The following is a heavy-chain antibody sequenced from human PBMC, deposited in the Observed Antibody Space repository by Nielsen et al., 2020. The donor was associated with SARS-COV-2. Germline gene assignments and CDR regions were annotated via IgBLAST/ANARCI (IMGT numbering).Heavy chain of an antibody. CDR2: IYYSGSA. D-gene: IGHD3-16*01. Sequence: SETLSLTCTVSGGSISSYYWSWIRQPPGKGLEWIGYIYYSGSANYNPSLKSRVTISVDTSKNQFSLKLSSVTAADTAVYYCARGTLGISWFDPWGQGTLVTVSS. CDR3: ARGTLGISWFDP. CDR1: GGSISSYY. J-gene: IGHJ5*02. V-gene: IGHV4-59*08.